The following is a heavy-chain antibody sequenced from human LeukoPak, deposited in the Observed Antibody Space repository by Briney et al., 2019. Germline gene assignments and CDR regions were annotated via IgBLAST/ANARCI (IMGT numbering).Heavy chain of an antibody. D-gene: IGHD1-14*01. J-gene: IGHJ1*01. V-gene: IGHV3-7*01. CDR3: AKEPKPRPTVGYFQH. CDR2: INQDGSEK. Sequence: GGSLRLSCAASGFTFSSYRMTWVRQAPGKGLEWVASINQDGSEKYYVDSVKGRFTISRDNSKNTLYLQMNSLRAEDTAVYYCAKEPKPRPTVGYFQHWGQGTLVTVSS. CDR1: GFTFSSYR.